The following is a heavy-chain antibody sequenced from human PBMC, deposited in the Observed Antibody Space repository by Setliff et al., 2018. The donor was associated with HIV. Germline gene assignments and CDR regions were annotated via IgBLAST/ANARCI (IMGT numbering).Heavy chain of an antibody. CDR2: INHSGST. V-gene: IGHV4-34*01. D-gene: IGHD3-16*01. CDR1: GESFNTYF. CDR3: ARRTLRQFRYGNIWFDP. Sequence: SETLSLTCAVYGESFNTYFWSWIRQPPGKGLEWIGQINHSGSTNYNPSLRSRVTISIGTSKNQFSLKLSSVTAADTAVYYCARRTLRQFRYGNIWFDPWGRGTLVTVSS. J-gene: IGHJ5*02.